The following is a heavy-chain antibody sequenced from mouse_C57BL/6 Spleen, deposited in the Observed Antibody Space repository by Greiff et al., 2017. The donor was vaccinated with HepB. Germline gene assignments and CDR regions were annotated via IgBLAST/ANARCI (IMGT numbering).Heavy chain of an antibody. CDR1: GYTFTSYW. J-gene: IGHJ3*01. V-gene: IGHV1-59*01. CDR2: IDPSNGYT. D-gene: IGHD1-1*01. Sequence: QVQLQQPGAELVRPGTSVKLSCKASGYTFTSYWMHWVKQRPGQGLERIGVIDPSNGYTNYNKKFKGKATLTVDKSSSTAYMQLSSLTSEDSAVYYCARGEDYYGSSRYWGQGTLVTVSA. CDR3: ARGEDYYGSSRY.